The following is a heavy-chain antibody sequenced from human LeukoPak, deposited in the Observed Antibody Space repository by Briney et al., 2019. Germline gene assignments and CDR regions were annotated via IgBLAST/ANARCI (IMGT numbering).Heavy chain of an antibody. CDR3: AREYSGYDPYSSSWYYFDY. D-gene: IGHD6-13*01. Sequence: ASVKVSCKASGGTFSSYAISWVRQAPGQGLEWMGGIIPIFGTANYAQKFQGRVTITRDTSASTAYMELSSLRSEDTAVYYCAREYSGYDPYSSSWYYFDYWGQGTLVTVSS. V-gene: IGHV1-69*05. J-gene: IGHJ4*02. CDR1: GGTFSSYA. CDR2: IIPIFGTA.